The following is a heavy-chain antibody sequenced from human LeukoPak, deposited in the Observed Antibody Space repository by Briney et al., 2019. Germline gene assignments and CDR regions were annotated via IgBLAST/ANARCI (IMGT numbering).Heavy chain of an antibody. CDR1: GFTFSGSA. CDR2: IRSKTNSYAT. J-gene: IGHJ6*03. Sequence: GGSLRLSCAASGFTFSGSAMHWVRQAPGKGLEWVGRIRSKTNSYATAYAASVKGRFTISRDDSKNTAYLQMNSLKTEDTAVYYCTRGYYYYMDVWGKGTTVTVSS. V-gene: IGHV3-73*01. CDR3: TRGYYYYMDV.